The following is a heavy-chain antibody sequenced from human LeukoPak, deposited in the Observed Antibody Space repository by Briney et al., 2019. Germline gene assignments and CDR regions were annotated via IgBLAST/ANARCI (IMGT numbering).Heavy chain of an antibody. V-gene: IGHV4-59*01. J-gene: IGHJ5*02. Sequence: SETLSLTCTVSGGSISSYYWSWLRQPPGKGLEWIGYIYYSGSTNYNPSLKSRVTISVDTSKNQFSLKLSSVTAADTAVYYCARGDLAYFGGDCYSVWFDPWGQGTLVTVSS. CDR1: GGSISSYY. CDR2: IYYSGST. CDR3: ARGDLAYFGGDCYSVWFDP. D-gene: IGHD2-21*01.